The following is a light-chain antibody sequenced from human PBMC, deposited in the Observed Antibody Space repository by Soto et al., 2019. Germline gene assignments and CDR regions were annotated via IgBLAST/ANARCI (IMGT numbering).Light chain of an antibody. J-gene: IGKJ1*01. CDR2: GAS. CDR1: QSVSSSY. CDR3: QQYNNWPQT. Sequence: EIVLTQSPGTLSLSPGERATLSCRASQSVSSSYLAWYQQKPGQAPRLLIYGASTRATGIPARFSGSGSGTEFTLTISSLRSEDFAVYYCQQYNNWPQTFGQGTKVDIK. V-gene: IGKV3-15*01.